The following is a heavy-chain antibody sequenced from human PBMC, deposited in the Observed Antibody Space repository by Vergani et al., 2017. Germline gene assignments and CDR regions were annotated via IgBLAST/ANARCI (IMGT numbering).Heavy chain of an antibody. Sequence: EVQLVESGGGVVQPGGSLRLSCAASGFTFDDYAMHWVRQAPGKGLEWVSLISWDGGSTYYADSVKGRFTISRDNSKNSLYLQMNSLRAEDTALYYCAKGAGGWFGEVFYFDYWGQGTLVTVSS. V-gene: IGHV3-43D*03. J-gene: IGHJ4*02. CDR2: ISWDGGST. CDR1: GFTFDDYA. CDR3: AKGAGGWFGEVFYFDY. D-gene: IGHD3-10*01.